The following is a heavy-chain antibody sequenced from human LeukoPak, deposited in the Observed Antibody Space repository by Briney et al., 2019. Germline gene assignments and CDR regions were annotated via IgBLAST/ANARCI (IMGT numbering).Heavy chain of an antibody. CDR3: ASPGSSYDVLTGPGYFDY. D-gene: IGHD3-9*01. V-gene: IGHV1-2*02. J-gene: IGHJ4*02. CDR1: GYSFTGYY. Sequence: GASVKVSCKASGYSFTGYYMHWVRQATGQGLEWMGWINPNTGGTNYAQKFQGRVTMTRDTSISTAYMELSWLRSDDTAVYYCASPGSSYDVLTGPGYFDYWGQGTLVTVSS. CDR2: INPNTGGT.